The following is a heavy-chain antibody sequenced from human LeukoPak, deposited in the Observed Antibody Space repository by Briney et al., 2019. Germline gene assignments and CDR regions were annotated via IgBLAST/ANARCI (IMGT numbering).Heavy chain of an antibody. J-gene: IGHJ6*02. D-gene: IGHD5-12*01. V-gene: IGHV1-3*01. CDR3: ATPELHGHSGYASYYYYGMDV. CDR2: INAGNGNT. Sequence: ASVKVSCKASGYTFTSYAMHWVRQAPGQRLEWMGWINAGNGNTKYSQKFQGRVTITRDTSASTAYMELSSLRSEDTAVYYCATPELHGHSGYASYYYYGMDVWGQGTTVTVSS. CDR1: GYTFTSYA.